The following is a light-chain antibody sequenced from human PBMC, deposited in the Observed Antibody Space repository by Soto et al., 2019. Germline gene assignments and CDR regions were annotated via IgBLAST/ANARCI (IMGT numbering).Light chain of an antibody. V-gene: IGKV1-39*01. J-gene: IGKJ1*01. CDR1: QSIIRY. CDR3: QQSFINTPT. CDR2: TAS. Sequence: QMTQSPSSLSASVGDRVTITCRASQSIIRYLNWYHNKHGQAPKVLIYTASSLQSGVPSRFSGSGYGTDFTITISNMQHEDFETYFCQQSFINTPTFGHGTKVDIK.